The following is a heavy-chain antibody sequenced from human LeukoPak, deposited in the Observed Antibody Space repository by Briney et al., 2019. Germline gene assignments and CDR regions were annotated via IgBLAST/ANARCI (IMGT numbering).Heavy chain of an antibody. CDR1: GGSFSGYY. V-gene: IGHV4-34*01. J-gene: IGHJ4*02. D-gene: IGHD3/OR15-3a*01. Sequence: SETLSLICAVYGGSFSGYYWSWIRQPPGKGLEWIGEINHSGSTNYNPSLKSRVTISVDTSKNQFSLKLSSVTAADTAVYYCARVGLGSDYWGQGTLVTVSS. CDR2: INHSGST. CDR3: ARVGLGSDY.